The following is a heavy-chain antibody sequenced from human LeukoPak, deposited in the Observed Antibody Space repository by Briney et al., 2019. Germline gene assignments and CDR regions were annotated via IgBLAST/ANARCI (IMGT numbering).Heavy chain of an antibody. CDR1: GYTFTGYY. J-gene: IGHJ4*02. Sequence: ASVKVSCKASGYTFTGYYMHWVRQAPGQGLEWMGWINPNSGGTNYAQKFQGRVTMTRDTSISTAYMELSRLRSDDTAVYYCARATAAAGLLEYYFDYWGQGTLVTVSS. V-gene: IGHV1-2*02. CDR3: ARATAAAGLLEYYFDY. D-gene: IGHD6-13*01. CDR2: INPNSGGT.